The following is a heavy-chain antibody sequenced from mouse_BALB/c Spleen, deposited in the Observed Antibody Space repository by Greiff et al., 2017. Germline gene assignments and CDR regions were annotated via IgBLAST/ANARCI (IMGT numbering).Heavy chain of an antibody. CDR2: INPSSGYT. CDR1: GYTFTSYT. V-gene: IGHV1-4*02. D-gene: IGHD4-1*01. Sequence: VQLQQSAAELARPGASVKMSCKASGYTFTSYTMHWVKQRPGQGLEWIGYINPSSGYTEYNQKFKDKTTLTADKSSSTAYMQLSSLTSEDSAVYYCATGTGAMDYWGQGTSVTVSS. CDR3: ATGTGAMDY. J-gene: IGHJ4*01.